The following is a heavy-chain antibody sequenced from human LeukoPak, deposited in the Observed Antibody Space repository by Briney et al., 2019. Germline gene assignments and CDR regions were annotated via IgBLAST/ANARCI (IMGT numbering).Heavy chain of an antibody. CDR1: GGSVRGYY. J-gene: IGHJ4*02. CDR2: IRYSGTT. D-gene: IGHD3-22*01. V-gene: IGHV4-59*02. Sequence: PSETLSLTCTASGGSVRGYYWSWIRQPPGKGLEWIGYIRYSGTTRYNPSLNSRVTISVDTSKNQFSLKLNSVTAADTAVYYCARVLNDGYSDFWGQGTLVTVSS. CDR3: ARVLNDGYSDF.